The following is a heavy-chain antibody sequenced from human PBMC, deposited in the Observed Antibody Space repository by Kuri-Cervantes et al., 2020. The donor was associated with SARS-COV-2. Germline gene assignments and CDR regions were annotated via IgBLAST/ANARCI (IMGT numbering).Heavy chain of an antibody. CDR1: GFTFSSYS. Sequence: ETLSLTCAASGFTFSSYSMNWVRQAPGKGLQWVSSISSSSSYIYYADSVRGRFTISRDNAKNSLYLQMNSLRAEDTAVYHCARDQSGSYYFGYFDYWGQGTLVTVSS. CDR2: ISSSSSYI. V-gene: IGHV3-21*01. J-gene: IGHJ4*02. D-gene: IGHD1-26*01. CDR3: ARDQSGSYYFGYFDY.